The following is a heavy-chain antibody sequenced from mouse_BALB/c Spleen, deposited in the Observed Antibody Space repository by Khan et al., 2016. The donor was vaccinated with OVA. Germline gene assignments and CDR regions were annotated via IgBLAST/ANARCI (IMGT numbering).Heavy chain of an antibody. V-gene: IGHV5-17*02. J-gene: IGHJ2*01. CDR2: INSGSSTI. D-gene: IGHD4-1*01. CDR3: ARENWAY. CDR1: GFTFSSFG. Sequence: EVELVESGGGLVQPGGSRKLSCAASGFTFSSFGMHWVRQAPEKGLVWVAYINSGSSTIHYEDPVKGRFTISRDNPKNTLFLQMTSLRSEDTAMYYCARENWAYWGQGTTLTVSS.